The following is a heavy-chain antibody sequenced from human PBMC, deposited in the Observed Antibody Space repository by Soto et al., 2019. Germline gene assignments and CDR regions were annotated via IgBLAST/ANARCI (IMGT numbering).Heavy chain of an antibody. J-gene: IGHJ6*02. CDR2: ISGSGGST. Sequence: PGGSLRLSCAASGFTFSSYAMSWVRQAPGKGLEWVSAISGSGGSTYYADSVKGRFTISRDNSKNTLYLQMNSLRAEDTAVYYCAKTDIEVAGTAVYYYGMDVWGQGTTVTVSS. V-gene: IGHV3-23*01. D-gene: IGHD6-19*01. CDR3: AKTDIEVAGTAVYYYGMDV. CDR1: GFTFSSYA.